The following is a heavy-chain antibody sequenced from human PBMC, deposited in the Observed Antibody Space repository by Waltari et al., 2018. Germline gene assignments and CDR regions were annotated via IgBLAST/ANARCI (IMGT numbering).Heavy chain of an antibody. Sequence: EVQLVQSGAEVKKPGESLKISCKGSGYDFITYCIGWVRQLPGKGLEWMGVSYPGDSDTRYSPSFQGQVTISADKSIGTAYLQWSSLKASDTAIYYCARFRYCSSGSCYPDWWGQGTLVTVSS. V-gene: IGHV5-51*01. D-gene: IGHD2-15*01. J-gene: IGHJ4*02. CDR1: GYDFITYC. CDR3: ARFRYCSSGSCYPDW. CDR2: SYPGDSDT.